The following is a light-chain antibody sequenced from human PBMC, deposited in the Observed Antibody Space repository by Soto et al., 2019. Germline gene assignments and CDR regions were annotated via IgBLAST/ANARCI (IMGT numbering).Light chain of an antibody. CDR2: DVS. Sequence: QSALTQHASVSGSPGQSITISCTGTSSDVGGYNYVSWYQQHPGKAPKLMIYDVSNRPSGVSNRFSGSKSGNTASLTISGLQAEDEADYYCSSYTSSSTPFLFGTGTKLTVL. V-gene: IGLV2-14*01. CDR1: SSDVGGYNY. CDR3: SSYTSSSTPFL. J-gene: IGLJ1*01.